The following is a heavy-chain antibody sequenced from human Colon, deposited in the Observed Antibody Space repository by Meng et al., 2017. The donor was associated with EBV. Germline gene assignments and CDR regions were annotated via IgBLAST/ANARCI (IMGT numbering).Heavy chain of an antibody. CDR2: LSGSGGST. CDR3: AKGGFCSDGNCLRAFDY. D-gene: IGHD2-15*01. J-gene: IGHJ4*02. V-gene: IGHV3-23*01. Sequence: DVQLLESGGGLVQPGGCLSLSCATSGFTFSSYALSWVRQAPGKGLEWVSALSGSGGSTYYADSVKGRFTISRDNSKNTLFLQMNSLRAEDTAVYYCAKGGFCSDGNCLRAFDYWGQGTLVTVSS. CDR1: GFTFSSYA.